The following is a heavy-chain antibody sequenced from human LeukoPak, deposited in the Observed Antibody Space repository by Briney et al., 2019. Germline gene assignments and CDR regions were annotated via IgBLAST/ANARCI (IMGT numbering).Heavy chain of an antibody. D-gene: IGHD3-22*01. CDR2: IYYKGNT. CDR3: ARASYSSGFYEY. V-gene: IGHV4-39*06. J-gene: IGHJ4*02. Sequence: PSETLSLTCTVSGGSISSRSYFWGWIRQPPGKGLEWIGSIYYKGNTYFNPSLKSRVTISVDKSKNQFPLKLSSVTAADTAVYYCARASYSSGFYEYWGQGTLVTVSS. CDR1: GGSISSRSYF.